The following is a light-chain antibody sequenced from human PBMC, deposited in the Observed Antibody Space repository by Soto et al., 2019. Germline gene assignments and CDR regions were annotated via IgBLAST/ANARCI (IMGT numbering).Light chain of an antibody. V-gene: IGLV4-69*01. Sequence: QSVLTQSPSASASLGASVKLTCTLSSGHSRNVIAWHQQQPEKGPRYLMMLNSDGSHIKGDGIPDRFSGSSSGAERYLTISSLQSEDEADYYCQTWDTGIRVFGGGTKVTVL. CDR1: SGHSRNV. CDR2: LNSDGSH. J-gene: IGLJ2*01. CDR3: QTWDTGIRV.